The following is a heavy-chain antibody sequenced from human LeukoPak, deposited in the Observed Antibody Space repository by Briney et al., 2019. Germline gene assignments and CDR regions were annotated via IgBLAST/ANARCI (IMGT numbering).Heavy chain of an antibody. D-gene: IGHD1-14*01. CDR3: ARQPPQYYGMDV. V-gene: IGHV4-4*07. CDR1: GGSFSNYY. CDR2: IYTSGST. J-gene: IGHJ6*02. Sequence: SETLSLTCTVSGGSFSNYYWSWIRQPAGKGLEWIGRIYTSGSTDYNPSVKSRVTMSVDTSNNQFSPKLTSVTAADTAVYYCARQPPQYYGMDVWGQGTTVTVSS.